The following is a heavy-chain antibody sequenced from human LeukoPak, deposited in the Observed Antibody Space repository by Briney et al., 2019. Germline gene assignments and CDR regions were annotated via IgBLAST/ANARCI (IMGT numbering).Heavy chain of an antibody. V-gene: IGHV4-30-2*01. CDR3: VQNGQSGFSFDP. Sequence: SETLSLTCTVSGGSISSGGYYWSWIRQPPGKGLEWIGYIYHSGSTYYNPSLKSRVTISVDRSKNQFSLKLSSVTAADTAVYYCVQNGQSGFSFDPWGQGTLVTVSS. J-gene: IGHJ5*02. CDR2: IYHSGST. CDR1: GGSISSGGYY. D-gene: IGHD2-8*01.